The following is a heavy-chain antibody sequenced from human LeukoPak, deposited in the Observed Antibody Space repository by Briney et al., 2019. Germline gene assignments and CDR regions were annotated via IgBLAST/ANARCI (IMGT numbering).Heavy chain of an antibody. D-gene: IGHD5-12*01. J-gene: IGHJ3*02. CDR1: GFTVSSNY. CDR3: AGTLYSGYGLGSLGAFDI. V-gene: IGHV3-53*01. CDR2: IYSGGDT. Sequence: GGSLRLSCAASGFTVSSNYMNWVRQAPGKGLEWVSVIYSGGDTYYVDSVKGRFTVSRDNSKNTLYLQMNRLRAEDTAVYYCAGTLYSGYGLGSLGAFDIWGQGTMVTVSS.